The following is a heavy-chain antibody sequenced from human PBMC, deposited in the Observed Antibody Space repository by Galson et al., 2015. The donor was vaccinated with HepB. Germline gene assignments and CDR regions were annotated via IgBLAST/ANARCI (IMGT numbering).Heavy chain of an antibody. V-gene: IGHV3-23*01. J-gene: IGHJ4*02. CDR2: INISGDVT. CDR1: GFTFSNYA. Sequence: SLRLSCAATGFTFSNYAMNWVRQAPGKGLEWVSIINISGDVTYYADSVKGRFTISRDNSENTLYLQMNSLRPEDTAVYYCAKDPFSRDTSDYYYGFDYWGQGTVVTVSS. CDR3: AKDPFSRDTSDYYYGFDY. D-gene: IGHD3-22*01.